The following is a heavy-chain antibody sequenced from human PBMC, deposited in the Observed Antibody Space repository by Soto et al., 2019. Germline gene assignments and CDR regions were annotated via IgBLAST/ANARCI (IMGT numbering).Heavy chain of an antibody. D-gene: IGHD4-17*01. J-gene: IGHJ6*02. CDR3: ATTTVTRVYYYYGMDG. Sequence: GGSLRLSCAASGFTFSSYAMSWVRQAPGKGLEWVSSFSDGSGSTYYADSVKGRFTISRDNSKNTLYLQMNSLRAEDTAVYYCATTTVTRVYYYYGMDGWGQGSTVTVSS. CDR2: FSDGSGST. V-gene: IGHV3-23*01. CDR1: GFTFSSYA.